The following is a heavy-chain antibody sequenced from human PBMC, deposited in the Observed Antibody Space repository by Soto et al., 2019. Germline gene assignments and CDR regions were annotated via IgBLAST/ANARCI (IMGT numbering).Heavy chain of an antibody. D-gene: IGHD4-17*01. CDR1: GYSFTSYW. CDR2: IYPGDSDT. J-gene: IGHJ6*04. Sequence: GESLKISCKGSGYSFTSYWIGWVRQMPGKGLEWMGIIYPGDSDTRYSPSFQGQVTISADKSISTAYLQWSSLKASDTAMYYCVRLPHSGDYTYSICVMDGWGKGTRVTV. V-gene: IGHV5-51*01. CDR3: VRLPHSGDYTYSICVMDG.